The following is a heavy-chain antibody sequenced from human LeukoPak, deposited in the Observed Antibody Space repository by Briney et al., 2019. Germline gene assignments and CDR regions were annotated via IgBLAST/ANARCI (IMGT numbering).Heavy chain of an antibody. Sequence: GTSVKVSCKASGFTFTSSAMQWVRQARGQGLEWMGRINPNSGGTNYAQKFQGRVTMTRDTSISTAYMELSRLRSDDTAVYHCATPVGLGYVGYWGQGTLVTVSS. J-gene: IGHJ4*02. CDR3: ATPVGLGYVGY. D-gene: IGHD5-12*01. CDR1: GFTFTSSA. CDR2: INPNSGGT. V-gene: IGHV1-2*06.